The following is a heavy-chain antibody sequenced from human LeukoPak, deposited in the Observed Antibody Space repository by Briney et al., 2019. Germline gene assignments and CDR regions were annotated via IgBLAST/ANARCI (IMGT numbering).Heavy chain of an antibody. CDR2: INAGNGNT. CDR1: GYTFTSYA. D-gene: IGHD1-26*01. V-gene: IGHV1-3*01. CDR3: ARAISGSYYFQH. J-gene: IGHJ1*01. Sequence: GASVKVSCEASGYTFTSYAMHWVRQAPGQRLEWMGWINAGNGNTKYSQKFQGRVTITRDTSASTAYMELSSLRSEDTAVYYCARAISGSYYFQHWGQGTLVTVSS.